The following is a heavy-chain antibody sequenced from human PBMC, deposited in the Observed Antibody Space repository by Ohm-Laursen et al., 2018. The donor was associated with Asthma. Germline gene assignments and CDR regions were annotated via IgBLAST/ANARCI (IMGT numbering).Heavy chain of an antibody. V-gene: IGHV3-30-3*01. D-gene: IGHD3-22*01. CDR1: GFTFSSYA. J-gene: IGHJ5*02. Sequence: SLRLSCAASGFTFSSYAMHWVRQAPGKGLEWVAVISYDGSNKYYADSVKGRFTISRDNSKNTLYLQMSSLRAEDTAVYYCARGQYYYDSSGYFNWFDPWGQGTLVTVSS. CDR2: ISYDGSNK. CDR3: ARGQYYYDSSGYFNWFDP.